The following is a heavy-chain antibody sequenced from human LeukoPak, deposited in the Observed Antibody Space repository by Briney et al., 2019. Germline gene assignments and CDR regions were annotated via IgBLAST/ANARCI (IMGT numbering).Heavy chain of an antibody. CDR1: GYTFTSYY. D-gene: IGHD3-22*01. V-gene: IGHV1-46*01. CDR2: INPSGGST. J-gene: IGHJ5*02. CDR3: ARVYNDSSGYRPLRA. Sequence: GASVKVSCKASGYTFTSYYMHWVRQAPGQGLEWMGIINPSGGSTSYAQKFQGRVTMTRDMSTSTVYMELSSLRSEDTAVYYCARVYNDSSGYRPLRAWGQGTLVTVSS.